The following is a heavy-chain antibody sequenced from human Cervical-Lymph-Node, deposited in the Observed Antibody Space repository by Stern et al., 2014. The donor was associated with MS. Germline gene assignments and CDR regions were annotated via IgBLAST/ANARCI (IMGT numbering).Heavy chain of an antibody. V-gene: IGHV3-72*01. CDR2: TQNKAAGSTP. CDR3: ARDFWGSYDY. CDR1: GFSLRAYA. J-gene: IGHJ4*02. D-gene: IGHD1-26*01. Sequence: EVQLVESGGGLVQPGGSLRLSCAASGFSLRAYAMDWVRQAPGKGLEWVGRTQNKAAGSTPEYAASVKGRFTISRDDSMNSMYLQMNSLKTEDTAVYYCARDFWGSYDYWGQGTLVTVSS.